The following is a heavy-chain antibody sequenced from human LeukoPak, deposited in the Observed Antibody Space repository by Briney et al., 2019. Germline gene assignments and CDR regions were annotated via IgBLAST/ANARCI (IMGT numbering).Heavy chain of an antibody. CDR2: ISGSGGST. Sequence: GGSLRLSCAASGFTFSGYWMHWVRQAPGMGLEWVSTISGSGGSTYYAGSVKGRFTISRDNSKNTLYLQMNSLRAEDTALYYCAKAITVHNFDYWGQGTLVTVSS. J-gene: IGHJ4*02. V-gene: IGHV3-23*01. D-gene: IGHD4-11*01. CDR1: GFTFSGYW. CDR3: AKAITVHNFDY.